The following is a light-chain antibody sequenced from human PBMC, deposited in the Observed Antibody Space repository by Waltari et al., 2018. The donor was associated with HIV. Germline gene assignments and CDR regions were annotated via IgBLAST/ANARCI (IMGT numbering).Light chain of an antibody. CDR3: QQYNNWPLT. V-gene: IGKV3-15*01. J-gene: IGKJ4*01. CDR1: QSVSSK. CDR2: GAS. Sequence: ERVMTQSPATLSVSPGERATLSCRASQSVSSKLAWYQQTPGQAPRLLIYGASTRATGIPARFSGSGSGTDFTLTIGSLQSEDFAVYYCQQYNNWPLTFGGGTTVEIK.